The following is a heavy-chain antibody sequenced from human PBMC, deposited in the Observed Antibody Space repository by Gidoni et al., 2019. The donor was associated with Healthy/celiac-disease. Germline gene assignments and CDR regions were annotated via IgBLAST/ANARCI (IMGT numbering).Heavy chain of an antibody. V-gene: IGHV3-23*04. CDR3: AKDQGGILEWLLYVPDDYYYYYMDV. CDR1: GFTFSSHA. D-gene: IGHD3-3*01. Sequence: EGQLVASGGGLVQPGGSLRLSWAASGFTFSSHAMRWVSPAPGKGLEGASSIIGSGGITDYADSVKGRFTISRDNSKNTLDLQMNSLRAEDTAVYYCAKDQGGILEWLLYVPDDYYYYYMDVWGKGTTVTVSS. J-gene: IGHJ6*03. CDR2: IIGSGGIT.